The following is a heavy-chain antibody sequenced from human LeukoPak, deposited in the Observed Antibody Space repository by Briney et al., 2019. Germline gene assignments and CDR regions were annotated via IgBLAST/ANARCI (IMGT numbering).Heavy chain of an antibody. Sequence: SETLSLTCTVSGGSISSYYWSWIRQPAGKGLEWIGRIYTSGSTNYNPSLKSRVTMSVDTSKNQFSLKLSSVTAADTAVYYCARDRRYFDWLLSIRDAFDIWGQGTMVTVSS. CDR1: GGSISSYY. CDR3: ARDRRYFDWLLSIRDAFDI. J-gene: IGHJ3*02. CDR2: IYTSGST. V-gene: IGHV4-4*07. D-gene: IGHD3-9*01.